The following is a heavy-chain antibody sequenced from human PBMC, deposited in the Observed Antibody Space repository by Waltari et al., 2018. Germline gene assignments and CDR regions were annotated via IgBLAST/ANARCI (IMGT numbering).Heavy chain of an antibody. D-gene: IGHD6-13*01. Sequence: QVQLVQSGVEVKKPGASVKVSCKASGYTFTSYAMHWVRQAPGQRLEWMGWINAGNGNTKYSQKFQGRVTITRDTSASTAYMELSSLRSEDTAVYYCARDHSSSWYYGFDYWGQGTLVTVSS. CDR2: INAGNGNT. CDR3: ARDHSSSWYYGFDY. V-gene: IGHV1-3*01. J-gene: IGHJ4*02. CDR1: GYTFTSYA.